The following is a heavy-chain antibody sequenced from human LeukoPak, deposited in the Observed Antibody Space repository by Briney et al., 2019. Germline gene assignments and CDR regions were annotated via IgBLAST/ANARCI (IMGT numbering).Heavy chain of an antibody. CDR3: ARVPPITFYMDV. D-gene: IGHD5-12*01. V-gene: IGHV1-18*01. CDR2: ISGYNGNT. CDR1: GYTFTNYG. Sequence: ASVKVSCKASGYTFTNYGISWVRQAPGQGLECMGWISGYNGNTKYAQKFQGRVTMTTDTSTSTAYMELRSLRSDDTAVYYCARVPPITFYMDVWGKGTTVTVSS. J-gene: IGHJ6*03.